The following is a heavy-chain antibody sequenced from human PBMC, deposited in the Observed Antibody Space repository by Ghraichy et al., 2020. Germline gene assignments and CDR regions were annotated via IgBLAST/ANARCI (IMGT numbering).Heavy chain of an antibody. CDR2: INHSGST. CDR1: GGSFSGYY. Sequence: SETLSLTCAVYGGSFSGYYWSWIRQPPGKGLEWIGEINHSGSTNYNPSLKSRVTISVDTSKNQFSLKLSSVTAADTAVYYCAGSRYSSGWYGPSTYFDYWGQGTLVTVSS. V-gene: IGHV4-34*01. J-gene: IGHJ4*02. CDR3: AGSRYSSGWYGPSTYFDY. D-gene: IGHD6-19*01.